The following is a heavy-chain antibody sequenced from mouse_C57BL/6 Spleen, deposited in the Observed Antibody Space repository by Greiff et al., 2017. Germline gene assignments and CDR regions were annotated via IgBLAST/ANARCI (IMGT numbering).Heavy chain of an antibody. CDR2: IWSGGST. CDR3: ANDYIYAMDY. J-gene: IGHJ4*01. V-gene: IGHV2-4*01. D-gene: IGHD2-4*01. Sequence: QVRLKESGPGLVQPSQSLSITCTVSGFSLTSYGVHWVRQPPGKGLEWLGVIWSGGSTDYNAAFISRLSISKDNSKSQVFFKMNSLQADDTAIYYCANDYIYAMDYWGQGTSVTVSS. CDR1: GFSLTSYG.